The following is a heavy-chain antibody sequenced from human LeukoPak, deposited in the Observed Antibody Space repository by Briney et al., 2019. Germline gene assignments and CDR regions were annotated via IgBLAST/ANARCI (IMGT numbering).Heavy chain of an antibody. CDR2: ISDSGGTT. V-gene: IGHV3-23*01. CDR1: GFTFSRLA. J-gene: IGHJ4*02. CDR3: ATETYYYDY. Sequence: SGGPLRLSCTASGFTFSRLAMSWVREAPGKGLEWVSGISDSGGTTYYGDSVKGRFTIARDNSQSTVYLQMDSLRVEDTALYHCATETYYYDYWGQGIPVTVSS. D-gene: IGHD1-14*01.